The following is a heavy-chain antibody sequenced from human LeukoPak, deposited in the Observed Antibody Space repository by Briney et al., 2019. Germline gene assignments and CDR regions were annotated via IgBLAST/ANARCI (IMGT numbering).Heavy chain of an antibody. CDR1: GLTSNNYG. J-gene: IGHJ4*02. D-gene: IGHD6-19*01. V-gene: IGHV3-23*01. CDR3: VRDDGWYS. Sequence: GGSLRLSCAVSGLTSNNYGMTWVRQAPGKGLEWVSSISNSATRTFYADSVKGRFTISRDNSKNSLYLQMNSLRAEDTAVYYCVRDDGWYSWGQGTLVTVSS. CDR2: ISNSATRT.